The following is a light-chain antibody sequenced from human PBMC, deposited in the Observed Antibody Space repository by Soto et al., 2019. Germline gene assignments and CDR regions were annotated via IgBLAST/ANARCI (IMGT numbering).Light chain of an antibody. Sequence: QSVLTTPASVSGSPGQSITISCTGTSSDVGGYNYVSWYQQHPGKAHKLMIYEVSNRPSGVSNRFSGSKSGNTASLTISGLQAEDEADYYCSSYTSSSTVVFGGGTKLTVL. J-gene: IGLJ2*01. V-gene: IGLV2-14*01. CDR2: EVS. CDR1: SSDVGGYNY. CDR3: SSYTSSSTVV.